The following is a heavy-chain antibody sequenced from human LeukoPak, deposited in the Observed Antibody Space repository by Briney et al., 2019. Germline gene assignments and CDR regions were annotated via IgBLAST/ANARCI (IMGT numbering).Heavy chain of an antibody. CDR1: GFTVSSNY. CDR3: ARDRSYSSGWHAEDY. J-gene: IGHJ4*02. D-gene: IGHD6-19*01. CDR2: ISSSSSTI. V-gene: IGHV3-48*01. Sequence: GGSLRLSCAASGFTVSSNYMSWVRQAPGKGLEWVSYISSSSSTIYYADSVKGRFTISRDNAKNSLYLQMNSLRAEDTAVYYCARDRSYSSGWHAEDYWGQGTLVTVSS.